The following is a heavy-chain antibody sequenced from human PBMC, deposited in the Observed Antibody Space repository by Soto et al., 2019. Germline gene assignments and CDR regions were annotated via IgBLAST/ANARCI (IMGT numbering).Heavy chain of an antibody. CDR1: GCSSSPYY. Sequence: XETLALTCSVSGCSSSPYYWSWIRQPAGKGLEWIGRIYASGSTNYNPSLKSRVTMSVATSKNQFSLKLTSVTAADTATYYCARGGMVIIPTATAFDYWGQGPLVTVSS. J-gene: IGHJ4*02. V-gene: IGHV4-4*07. D-gene: IGHD1-1*01. CDR3: ARGGMVIIPTATAFDY. CDR2: IYASGST.